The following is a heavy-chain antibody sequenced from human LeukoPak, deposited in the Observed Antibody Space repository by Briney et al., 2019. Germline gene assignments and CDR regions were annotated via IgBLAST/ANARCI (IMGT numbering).Heavy chain of an antibody. V-gene: IGHV3-53*01. J-gene: IGHJ5*02. CDR1: GFTGSNNY. CDR3: IVFGDSNH. D-gene: IGHD4-17*01. Sequence: GGSLRLSCAASGFTGSNNYMSWVRQAPGKGLEWVSAIHSSGGTYYADSVKGRFTISRDTSKNTLHLQVNSLRVEDTAVYYCIVFGDSNHWGQGTLVTVSS. CDR2: IHSSGGT.